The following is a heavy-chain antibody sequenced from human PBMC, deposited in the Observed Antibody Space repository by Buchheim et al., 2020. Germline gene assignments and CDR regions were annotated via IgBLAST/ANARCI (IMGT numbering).Heavy chain of an antibody. CDR3: VRVDYYDSSGYYYPYWYFDL. CDR2: IYHSGST. CDR1: GGSISSGGYS. D-gene: IGHD3-22*01. J-gene: IGHJ2*01. Sequence: QVQLQESGPGLVKPSQTLSLTCTVSGGSISSGGYSWSWIRQPPGKGLEWIGYIYHSGSTYYNPSLKSRVTISVDRSKNPFSLKLSSVTAADTAVYYCVRVDYYDSSGYYYPYWYFDLWGRGTL. V-gene: IGHV4-30-2*01.